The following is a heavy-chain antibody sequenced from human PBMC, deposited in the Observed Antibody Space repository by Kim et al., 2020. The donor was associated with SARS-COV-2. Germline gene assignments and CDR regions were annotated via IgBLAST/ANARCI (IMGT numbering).Heavy chain of an antibody. Sequence: NPSLKSRVTISVDTSKNPFSLKLSSVTAADTAVYYCARVGGYYGSGTADYWGQGTLVTVSS. CDR3: ARVGGYYGSGTADY. V-gene: IGHV4-31*02. J-gene: IGHJ4*02. D-gene: IGHD3-10*01.